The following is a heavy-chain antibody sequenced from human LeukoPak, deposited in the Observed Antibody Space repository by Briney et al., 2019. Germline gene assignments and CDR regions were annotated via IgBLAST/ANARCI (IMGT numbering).Heavy chain of an antibody. CDR3: AREKTVTTMVADYYYGMDV. V-gene: IGHV4-59*01. CDR2: IYYSGST. Sequence: SETLSLTCTVSGGSISSYYWSWIRQPPGKGLEWIGYIYYSGSTNYNPSLKSRVTISVDTSKNQSSLKLSSVTAADTAVYYCAREKTVTTMVADYYYGMDVWGQGTTVTVSS. D-gene: IGHD4-17*01. J-gene: IGHJ6*02. CDR1: GGSISSYY.